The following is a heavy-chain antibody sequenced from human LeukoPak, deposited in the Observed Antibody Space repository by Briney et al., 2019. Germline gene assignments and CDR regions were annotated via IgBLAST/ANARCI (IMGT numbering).Heavy chain of an antibody. Sequence: GGSLRLSCAASGFTLCIYTMNWGCEAPGGGGGCGSGITISISYISYADSVKGRFTITRDNAKNSLYLQMNSLRAEDTAVYYCAREAIGQQKLFDYWGQGTLVTVSS. J-gene: IGHJ4*02. CDR1: GFTLCIYT. CDR3: AREAIGQQKLFDY. CDR2: ITISISYI. V-gene: IGHV3-21*01. D-gene: IGHD6-13*01.